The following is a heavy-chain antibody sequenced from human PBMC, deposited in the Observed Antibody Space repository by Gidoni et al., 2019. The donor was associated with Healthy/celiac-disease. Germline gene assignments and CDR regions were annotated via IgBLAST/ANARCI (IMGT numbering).Heavy chain of an antibody. V-gene: IGHV3-74*01. CDR2: INTDGSST. CDR1: GFTFSSYW. CDR3: ARDSDYGDYEVFDY. J-gene: IGHJ4*02. Sequence: EVQLVESGGGLVQPGGSLRLSCAASGFTFSSYWIHWVRQAPGKGLVWVSLINTDGSSTSYADSVKGRFTISRDNAKNTLFLQMNSLRAEDTAVYYCARDSDYGDYEVFDYWGQGTLVTVSS. D-gene: IGHD4-17*01.